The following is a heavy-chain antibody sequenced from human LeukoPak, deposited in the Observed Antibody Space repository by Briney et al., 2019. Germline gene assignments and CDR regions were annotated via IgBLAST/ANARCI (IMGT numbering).Heavy chain of an antibody. CDR1: GYTFTGYY. D-gene: IGHD1-7*01. Sequence: GASVKVSCKASGYTFTGYYMHWVRQAPGQGLEWMGIINPSGGSTSYAQKFQGRVTMTRDMSTSTVYMELSSLRSEDTAVYYCARDRELLGTYYYYMDVWGKGTTVTVSS. V-gene: IGHV1-46*01. CDR2: INPSGGST. J-gene: IGHJ6*03. CDR3: ARDRELLGTYYYYMDV.